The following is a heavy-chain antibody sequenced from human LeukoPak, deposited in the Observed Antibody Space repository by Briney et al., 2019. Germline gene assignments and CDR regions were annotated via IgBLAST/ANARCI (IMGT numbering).Heavy chain of an antibody. D-gene: IGHD5-12*01. CDR2: IYYSGST. Sequence: SQTLSLTCTVSGGSISSGGYYWSWIRQHPGKGLEWIGYIYYSGSTYYNPSLKSRVTISVDTSKNQFSLKLSSVTAADTAVYYCARVKGSGSQYYFDYWGQGTLVTVSS. CDR1: GGSISSGGYY. V-gene: IGHV4-31*03. CDR3: ARVKGSGSQYYFDY. J-gene: IGHJ4*02.